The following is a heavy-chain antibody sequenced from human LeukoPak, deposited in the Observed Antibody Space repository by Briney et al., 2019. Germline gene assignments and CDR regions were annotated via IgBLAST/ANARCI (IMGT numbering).Heavy chain of an antibody. J-gene: IGHJ4*02. CDR1: GFTFSGSA. V-gene: IGHV3-73*01. D-gene: IGHD5-12*01. Sequence: SRGSLRLSCAASGFTFSGSAMHWVRQASGKGLEWVGRIRSKANSYATAYAASVKGRFTISRDDSKNTAYLQMNSLKTEDTAVYYCTRVRGYSGYDYDYWGQGTLVTVSS. CDR2: IRSKANSYAT. CDR3: TRVRGYSGYDYDY.